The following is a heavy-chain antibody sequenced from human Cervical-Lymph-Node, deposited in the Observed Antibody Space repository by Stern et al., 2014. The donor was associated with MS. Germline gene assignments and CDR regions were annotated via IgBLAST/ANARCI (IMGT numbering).Heavy chain of an antibody. Sequence: VQLVESGGGVVQPGRSLRLSCAASGFTFSLYDMHSVRQAPGKGLEWVAVISYDGDNKFYTDSVKGRFTISRDSSKSTLYLQLNSLRPEDTAIYYCAKDPRIYDSSGYLDAWGQGTLVTVSS. CDR2: ISYDGDNK. J-gene: IGHJ5*02. CDR1: GFTFSLYD. V-gene: IGHV3-30*18. CDR3: AKDPRIYDSSGYLDA. D-gene: IGHD3-22*01.